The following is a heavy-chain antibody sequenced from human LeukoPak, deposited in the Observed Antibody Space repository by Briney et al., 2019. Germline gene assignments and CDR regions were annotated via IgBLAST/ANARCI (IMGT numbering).Heavy chain of an antibody. CDR3: AGSSYVWGSRPSRY. Sequence: ASVKVSCKASGYTFTSYGISWVRQAPGQGLEWMGWISAYNGNTNYAQKLQGRGTMTTDTSTSTAYMELRRLRSDDTAVYYCAGSSYVWGSRPSRYWGQGTPVTVSS. J-gene: IGHJ4*02. CDR1: GYTFTSYG. CDR2: ISAYNGNT. D-gene: IGHD3-16*01. V-gene: IGHV1-18*01.